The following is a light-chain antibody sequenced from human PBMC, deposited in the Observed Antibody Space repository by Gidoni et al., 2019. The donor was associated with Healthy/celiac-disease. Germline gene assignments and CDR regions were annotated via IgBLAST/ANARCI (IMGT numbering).Light chain of an antibody. CDR3: QQYDNLPLT. Sequence: DSQMTESPSSLSASVGDRFPITCQARQDISNSLNWSQQKPGKAPQLLIYDASNLETGVPSSFSGSGSGTDFTFTISSLQPDDIATYYCQQYDNLPLTFGPGTKVDIK. V-gene: IGKV1-33*01. CDR1: QDISNS. J-gene: IGKJ3*01. CDR2: DAS.